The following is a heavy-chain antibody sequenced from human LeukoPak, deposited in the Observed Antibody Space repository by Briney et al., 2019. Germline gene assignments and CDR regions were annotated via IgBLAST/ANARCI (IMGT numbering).Heavy chain of an antibody. Sequence: SETLSLTCTVSGGSISSYYWSWIRQPPGKGLEWIGYIYYSGSTNYNPSLKSRVTISVDTSENQFSLKLSSVTAADTAVYYCARDGTGGSYYEWFDPWGQGTLVTVSS. V-gene: IGHV4-59*01. CDR3: ARDGTGGSYYEWFDP. CDR2: IYYSGST. D-gene: IGHD1-26*01. J-gene: IGHJ5*02. CDR1: GGSISSYY.